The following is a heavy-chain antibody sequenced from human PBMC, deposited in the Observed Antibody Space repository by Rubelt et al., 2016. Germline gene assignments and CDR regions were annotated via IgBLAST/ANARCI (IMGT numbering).Heavy chain of an antibody. J-gene: IGHJ4*02. D-gene: IGHD4-17*01. CDR1: GFTVSSNY. V-gene: IGHV3-23*01. CDR3: AKKTNSRGDYGEIDY. Sequence: GGGLVQPGGSLRLSCAASGFTVSSNYMSWVRQAPGKGLEWVSAISSSGSSTYYADSVKGRFTISRDNSKNTLYLQMNSLRAEDTAVYYCAKKTNSRGDYGEIDYWGQGTLVTVSS. CDR2: ISSSGSST.